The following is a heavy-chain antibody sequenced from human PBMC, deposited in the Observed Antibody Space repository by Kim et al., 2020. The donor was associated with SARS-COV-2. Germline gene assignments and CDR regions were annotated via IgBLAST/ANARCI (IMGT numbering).Heavy chain of an antibody. CDR1: GFTFSSYE. D-gene: IGHD3-10*01. J-gene: IGHJ6*01. Sequence: GGSLRLSCAASGFTFSSYEMNWVRQAPGKGLEWVANIKSSGSTIYYVDSVKGRFTISRDNAKNSLYLQMNSLRAEDTAVYYCARDTNMVRGVIITDYGMDVWGQGTTVTVPS. CDR3: ARDTNMVRGVIITDYGMDV. V-gene: IGHV3-48*03. CDR2: IKSSGSTI.